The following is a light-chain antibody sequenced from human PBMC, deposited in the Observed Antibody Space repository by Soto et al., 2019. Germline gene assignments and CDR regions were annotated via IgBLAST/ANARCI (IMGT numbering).Light chain of an antibody. CDR2: DAS. CDR1: QSVSSY. Sequence: EIVLTQSPATLSLSPGERATLSCRASQSVSSYLAWYQQKPGQAPRLLIYDASNRATGIPARFSGSGSGTDFTLTISTLQSEDFAVYYCQQYNNWPQITFGQVTRLAI. J-gene: IGKJ5*01. CDR3: QQYNNWPQIT. V-gene: IGKV3-11*01.